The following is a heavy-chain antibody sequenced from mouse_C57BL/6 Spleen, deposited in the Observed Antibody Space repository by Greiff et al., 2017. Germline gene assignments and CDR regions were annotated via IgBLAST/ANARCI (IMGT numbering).Heavy chain of an antibody. CDR1: GFTFSSYA. D-gene: IGHD2-4*01. CDR3: ARVYDYDGWYYFDY. Sequence: EVKLVESGGGLVKPGGSLKLSCAASGFTFSSYAMSWVRQTPEKRLEWVATISDGGSYTYYPDNVKGRFTISRDNAKNNLYLQMSHLKSEDTAMYYCARVYDYDGWYYFDYWGQGTTLTVSS. V-gene: IGHV5-4*03. CDR2: ISDGGSYT. J-gene: IGHJ2*01.